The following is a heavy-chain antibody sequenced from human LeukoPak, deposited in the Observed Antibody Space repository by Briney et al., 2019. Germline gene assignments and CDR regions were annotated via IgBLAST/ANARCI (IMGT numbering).Heavy chain of an antibody. V-gene: IGHV1-69*06. J-gene: IGHJ6*03. D-gene: IGHD2-21*01. Sequence: GSSVKVSCKASGGTFSTYAINWVRQAPGQGLEWMGGIIPIFGTANYAQKFQGRVTITAEKSTSTAYMELSSLRSEDTAVYYCAAEVGVIPNYCYYYMDVWGKGTTVTVSS. CDR2: IIPIFGTA. CDR1: GGTFSTYA. CDR3: AAEVGVIPNYCYYYMDV.